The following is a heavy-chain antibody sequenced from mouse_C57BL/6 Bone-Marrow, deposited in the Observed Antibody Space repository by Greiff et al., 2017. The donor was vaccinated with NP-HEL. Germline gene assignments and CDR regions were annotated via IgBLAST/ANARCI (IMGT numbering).Heavy chain of an antibody. D-gene: IGHD1-1*01. CDR1: GFNIKDYY. J-gene: IGHJ1*03. CDR3: ARRLDYGSSPYWYFDV. Sequence: EVKLEESGAELVKPGASVKLSCTASGFNIKDYYMHWVKQRTEQGLEWIGRIDPEDGETKYAPKFQGKATITADTSSNTAYLQLSSLTSEDTAVYYCARRLDYGSSPYWYFDVWGTGTTVTVSS. V-gene: IGHV14-2*01. CDR2: IDPEDGET.